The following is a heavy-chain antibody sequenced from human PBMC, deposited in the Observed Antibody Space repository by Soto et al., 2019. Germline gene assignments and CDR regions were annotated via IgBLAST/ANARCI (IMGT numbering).Heavy chain of an antibody. CDR3: ARVVNRYYDILTGSTAY. Sequence: GGSLRLSCAASGFTFSTYAMTWVRQAPGKGLEWVSAISASGGSTYYADSVKGRFTISRDNAKNSLYLQMNSLRAEDTAVYFCARVVNRYYDILTGSTAYWGQGTLVPVSS. D-gene: IGHD3-9*01. V-gene: IGHV3-23*01. CDR1: GFTFSTYA. J-gene: IGHJ4*02. CDR2: ISASGGST.